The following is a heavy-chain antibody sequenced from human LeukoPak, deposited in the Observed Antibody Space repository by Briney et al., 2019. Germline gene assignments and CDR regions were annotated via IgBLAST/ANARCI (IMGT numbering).Heavy chain of an antibody. Sequence: GGSLRLSCAAAGFTFSNYEMHWVRQAPGKGLESLSYISGSGDTEYYADSVKGRFTISRDNGENSLYLQMNSLRAEDTAVYYCARDSMAFDFWGQGTLVTVSS. CDR3: ARDSMAFDF. D-gene: IGHD2/OR15-2a*01. CDR1: GFTFSNYE. CDR2: ISGSGDTE. J-gene: IGHJ4*02. V-gene: IGHV3-48*03.